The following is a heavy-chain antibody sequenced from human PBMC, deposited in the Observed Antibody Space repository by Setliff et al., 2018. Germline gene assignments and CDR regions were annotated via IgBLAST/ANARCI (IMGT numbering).Heavy chain of an antibody. CDR2: IDPSGGSS. V-gene: IGHV1-46*01. J-gene: IGHJ4*02. Sequence: ASVKVSCKASGYTFTSFGLSWVRQDPGQGLEWMGIIDPSGGSSTYAQKFQGRVTMTRDTSTSTVYMELSSLRSEDTAVYYCARSGNYSPNDYWGQGTLVTVSS. CDR1: GYTFTSFG. CDR3: ARSGNYSPNDY. D-gene: IGHD1-26*01.